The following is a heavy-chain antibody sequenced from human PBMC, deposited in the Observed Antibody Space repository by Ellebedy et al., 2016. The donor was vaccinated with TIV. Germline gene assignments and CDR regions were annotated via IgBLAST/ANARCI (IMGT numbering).Heavy chain of an antibody. D-gene: IGHD6-19*01. CDR2: ISAHNGHT. Sequence: ASVKVSCKASGYTFTGYYMHWVRQAPGQGLEWMGWISAHNGHTNYAQKLQGRVTMTTESSTSTAYMELRSLRSDDTAVYYCARDQQWPHQISYWFFDLWGRGTLVTVSS. J-gene: IGHJ2*01. CDR3: ARDQQWPHQISYWFFDL. V-gene: IGHV1-18*04. CDR1: GYTFTGYY.